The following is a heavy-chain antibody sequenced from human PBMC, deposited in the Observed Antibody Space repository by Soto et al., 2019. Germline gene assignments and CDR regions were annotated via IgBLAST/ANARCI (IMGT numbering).Heavy chain of an antibody. D-gene: IGHD3-10*01. Sequence: GESLKISCAASGFTVSSNYMSWVRQAPGKGLEWVSVIYSGGSTYYADSVKGRFTISRDNSKNTLYLQMNSLRAEDTAVYYCAARDGSGSYLSVIYYYGMDVWGQGTTVTVSS. CDR3: AARDGSGSYLSVIYYYGMDV. V-gene: IGHV3-66*01. J-gene: IGHJ6*02. CDR2: IYSGGST. CDR1: GFTVSSNY.